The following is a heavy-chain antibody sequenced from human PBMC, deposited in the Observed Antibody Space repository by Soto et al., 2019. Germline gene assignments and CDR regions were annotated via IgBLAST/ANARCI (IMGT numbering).Heavy chain of an antibody. V-gene: IGHV3-30*18. CDR2: ISYDGSNK. J-gene: IGHJ4*02. CDR1: GFTFSRYG. D-gene: IGHD3-16*01. CDR3: AKDTGELRYPDY. Sequence: ESGGGVVQPGRSLRLSCAASGFTFSRYGMHWVRQAPGKGLEWVAVISYDGSNKYYADSVKGRFTISRDNSKNTLYLQMNSLRAEDTAVYYCAKDTGELRYPDYWGQGTLVTVSS.